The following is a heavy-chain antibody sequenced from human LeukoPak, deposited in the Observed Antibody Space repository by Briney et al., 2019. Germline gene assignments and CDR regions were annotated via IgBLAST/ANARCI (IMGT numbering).Heavy chain of an antibody. Sequence: ASVKVSCKASGYSFTNYDINWVRQATGQGLEWMGWMNPNSGNTGYAQKFQGRVTITRNTSISTAYMELSSLRSEDTAVYYCARGGYSSGWLQRWYFDLWGRGTLVTVSS. CDR2: MNPNSGNT. V-gene: IGHV1-8*03. D-gene: IGHD6-19*01. CDR1: GYSFTNYD. J-gene: IGHJ2*01. CDR3: ARGGYSSGWLQRWYFDL.